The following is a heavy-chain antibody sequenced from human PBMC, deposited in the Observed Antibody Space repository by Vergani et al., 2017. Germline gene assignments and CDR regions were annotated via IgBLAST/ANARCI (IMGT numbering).Heavy chain of an antibody. CDR1: GYTLTELS. J-gene: IGHJ4*02. D-gene: IGHD3-22*01. V-gene: IGHV1-24*01. CDR3: ATGASLYESWGVAVY. Sequence: QVQLVQSGAEAKQPGASVKVSCKVSGYTLTELSMHWVRQAPGKGPEWMGGFDPEDGETIYAQKFQGRVTMTEDTSTDTAYMGLSSLRSEDKAVYYCATGASLYESWGVAVYWGQGTLVAVCS. CDR2: FDPEDGET.